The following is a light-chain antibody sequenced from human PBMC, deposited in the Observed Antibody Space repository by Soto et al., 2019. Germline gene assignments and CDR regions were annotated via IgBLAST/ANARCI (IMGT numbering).Light chain of an antibody. CDR3: SSYSTSFFYV. Sequence: QSALTQPASVSGSPGQSITISCTGTSSDVGGYNYVSWYQQHPGKAPKLMIYEVSNRPSGVSHRFSGSKSGNTASLTISGLQAEDEADYYCSSYSTSFFYVFGTGTKVTVL. J-gene: IGLJ1*01. CDR1: SSDVGGYNY. V-gene: IGLV2-14*01. CDR2: EVS.